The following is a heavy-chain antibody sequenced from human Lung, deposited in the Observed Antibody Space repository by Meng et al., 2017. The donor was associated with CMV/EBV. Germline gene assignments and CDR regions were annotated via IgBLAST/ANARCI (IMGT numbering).Heavy chain of an antibody. CDR3: ARLSGTISDY. CDR1: GDTFSSYA. V-gene: IGHV1-69*05. J-gene: IGHJ4*02. Sequence: KVYCTASGDTFSSYAIGWVRQAPGQGLEWMGGIIPIFGTANYAQKFQGRVTITTGESTSTAYMELSSLRSDDTAVYYCARLSGTISDYWGQGTLVTVSS. CDR2: IIPIFGTA. D-gene: IGHD1-26*01.